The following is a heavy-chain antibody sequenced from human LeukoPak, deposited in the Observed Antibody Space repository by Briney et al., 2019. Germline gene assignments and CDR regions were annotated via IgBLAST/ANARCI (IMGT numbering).Heavy chain of an antibody. Sequence: GGSLRLSCAASGFNFYNFWMTWVRQAPGKGLEWVANIKQDGSDKYYADSVKGRFTISRDNAKNSLYLQMNSLRAEDTAVYYCAGGGSQNYWGQGTLVTVSS. CDR1: GFNFYNFW. J-gene: IGHJ4*02. CDR3: AGGGSQNY. V-gene: IGHV3-7*01. CDR2: IKQDGSDK. D-gene: IGHD3-16*01.